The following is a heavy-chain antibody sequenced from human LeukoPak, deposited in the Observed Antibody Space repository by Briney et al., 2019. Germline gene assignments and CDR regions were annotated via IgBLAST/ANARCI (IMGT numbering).Heavy chain of an antibody. V-gene: IGHV4-59*01. J-gene: IGHJ4*02. CDR1: GGSISCYY. Sequence: SETLSLTCTVSGGSISCYYWSWIRQPPGKGLDWIGYIYYSGSTNYNPSLKSRDTISVDTSKNQFSLKLSSVTAADTAVYYCARDRGYDYVWGSYRYDYWGQGTLVTVSS. D-gene: IGHD3-16*02. CDR3: ARDRGYDYVWGSYRYDY. CDR2: IYYSGST.